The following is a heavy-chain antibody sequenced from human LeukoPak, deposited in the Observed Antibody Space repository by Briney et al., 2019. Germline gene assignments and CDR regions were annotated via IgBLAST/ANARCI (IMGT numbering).Heavy chain of an antibody. CDR2: IYYSGST. J-gene: IGHJ6*02. V-gene: IGHV4-31*03. CDR1: GVSITGYY. CDR3: ARYYYGMDV. Sequence: SETLSLTCTVSGVSITGYYWSWIRQHPGKGLEWIGYIYYSGSTYYNPSLKSRVTISVDTSKNQFSLKLSSVTAADTAVYYCARYYYGMDVWGQGTTVTVSS.